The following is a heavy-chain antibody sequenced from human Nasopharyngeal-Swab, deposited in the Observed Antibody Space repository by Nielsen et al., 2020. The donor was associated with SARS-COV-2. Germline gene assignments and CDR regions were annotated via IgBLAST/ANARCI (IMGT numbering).Heavy chain of an antibody. J-gene: IGHJ2*01. D-gene: IGHD2-21*02. CDR1: GFTFSSYG. V-gene: IGHV3-30*18. CDR2: ISYDGSNK. CDR3: AKVAVVTAIPWYFDL. Sequence: GGSLRLSCAASGFTFSSYGMHWVRQAPGKGLEWVAVISYDGSNKYYADSVKGRFTISRDNSKNTLHLQMNSLRAEDTAVYYCAKVAVVTAIPWYFDLWGRGTLVTVSS.